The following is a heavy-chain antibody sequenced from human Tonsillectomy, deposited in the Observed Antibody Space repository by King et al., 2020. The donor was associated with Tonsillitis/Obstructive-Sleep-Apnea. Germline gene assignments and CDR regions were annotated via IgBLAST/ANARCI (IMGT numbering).Heavy chain of an antibody. CDR1: GGSFSGYY. J-gene: IGHJ2*01. CDR3: ARVSDWYFDL. Sequence: VQLQQWGAGLLKPSETLSLTCAVYGGSFSGYYWSWIRQPPGKGLEWIGEINHSGSTNYNPSLKSRVTISVDTSKNQFSLKLSSVTAADTAVYYCARVSDWYFDLCGRGTLVTVSS. CDR2: INHSGST. D-gene: IGHD3-3*02. V-gene: IGHV4-34*01.